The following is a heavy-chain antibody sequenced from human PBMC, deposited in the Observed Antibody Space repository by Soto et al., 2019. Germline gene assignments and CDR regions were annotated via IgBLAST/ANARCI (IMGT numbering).Heavy chain of an antibody. CDR2: MTPNSGNT. CDR3: ARNLYGTGSFDH. CDR1: GYTFTSYD. D-gene: IGHD3-10*01. V-gene: IGHV1-8*02. Sequence: QVQLVQSGAEVKKPGASVKVSCKASGYTFTSYDINWVRQATGQGLEWMGWMTPNSGNTGYAQKFQGSVTMTRDTSRSTAYMELSSLTSEDTAVYYCARNLYGTGSFDHRGQGTLVTVSS. J-gene: IGHJ4*02.